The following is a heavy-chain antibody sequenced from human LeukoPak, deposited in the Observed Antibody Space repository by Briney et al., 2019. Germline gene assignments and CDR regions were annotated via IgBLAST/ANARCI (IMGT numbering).Heavy chain of an antibody. V-gene: IGHV1-18*01. CDR3: AKIGAEYFQR. CDR1: GYNFATSG. D-gene: IGHD3-22*01. Sequence: ASVRVSCKAYGYNFATSGIGWVRQAPGQGLEWLGWISGYNGNTKSAPKLQGRVTMTTDTSTDTAYLELGSLRVDDTAIYYCAKIGAEYFQRWGQGTLVTVSS. J-gene: IGHJ1*01. CDR2: ISGYNGNT.